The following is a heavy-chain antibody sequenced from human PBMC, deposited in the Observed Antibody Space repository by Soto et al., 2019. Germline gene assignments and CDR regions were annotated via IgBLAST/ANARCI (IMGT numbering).Heavy chain of an antibody. CDR3: ARVGSWFDP. D-gene: IGHD3-10*01. CDR1: GDSIRSQQ. V-gene: IGHV4-59*11. CDR2: IYFTGKT. Sequence: SETLSLTCTVSGDSIRSQQWSLVRQPPGKGLEWIGYIYFTGKTYYNHSLESRVTISIDTSTNQFSLKLSSLTTADTAVYYCARVGSWFDPWGQGTLVTVSS. J-gene: IGHJ5*02.